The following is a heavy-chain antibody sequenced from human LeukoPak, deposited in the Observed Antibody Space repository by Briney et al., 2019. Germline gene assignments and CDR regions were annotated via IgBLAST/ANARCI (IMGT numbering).Heavy chain of an antibody. CDR3: ARGSFWFGEDLPFDY. J-gene: IGHJ4*02. CDR1: GFTFSSYA. Sequence: GGSLRLSCAAPGFTFSSYALHWVRQAPGKGLEWVAVISYDGTIKYYADSVKGRFSISRDNSKNTLYLQMNTLISEDTAVYYCARGSFWFGEDLPFDYWGQGTLVTVSS. V-gene: IGHV3-30-3*01. D-gene: IGHD3-10*01. CDR2: ISYDGTIK.